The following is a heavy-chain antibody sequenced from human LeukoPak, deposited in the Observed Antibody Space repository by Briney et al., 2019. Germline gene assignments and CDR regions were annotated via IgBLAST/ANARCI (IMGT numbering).Heavy chain of an antibody. J-gene: IGHJ3*02. Sequence: PGRSLRLSCAASGFTFSSYAMHWVRQAPGKGLEWVAVISYDGSNKYYADSVKGRFTISRDNSKNTLYLQMNSLRAEDTAVYYCARGSIEVIVVVPAASGGTDAFDIWGQGTMVTVSS. CDR1: GFTFSSYA. CDR3: ARGSIEVIVVVPAASGGTDAFDI. D-gene: IGHD2-2*01. V-gene: IGHV3-30*04. CDR2: ISYDGSNK.